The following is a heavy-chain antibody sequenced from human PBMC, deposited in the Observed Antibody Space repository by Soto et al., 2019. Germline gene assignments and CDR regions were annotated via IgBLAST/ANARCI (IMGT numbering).Heavy chain of an antibody. CDR1: GYTFTSYD. J-gene: IGHJ4*02. D-gene: IGHD5-12*01. CDR2: MNPNSGNT. Sequence: ASVKVSCKASGYTFTSYDINWVRQATGQGLEWMGWMNPNSGNTGYAQKFQGRVTMTRNTSISTAYMELSSLRSEDTAGYYCARNYRYSGYDWNYWGQGTLVTVSS. CDR3: ARNYRYSGYDWNY. V-gene: IGHV1-8*01.